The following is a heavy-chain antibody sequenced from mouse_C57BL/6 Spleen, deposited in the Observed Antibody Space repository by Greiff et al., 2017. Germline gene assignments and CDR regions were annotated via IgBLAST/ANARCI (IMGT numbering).Heavy chain of an antibody. CDR1: GFTFSSYA. CDR3: TRDWDFDY. V-gene: IGHV5-9-1*02. CDR2: ISSGGDYI. Sequence: EVKLMESGEGLVKPGGSLKLSCAASGFTFSSYAMSWVRQTPEKRLEWVAYISSGGDYIYYADTGTGRFTISRDKARNTLYMKMSSLKYEDTDMYYCTRDWDFDYWGQGTTLTVSS. D-gene: IGHD4-1*01. J-gene: IGHJ2*01.